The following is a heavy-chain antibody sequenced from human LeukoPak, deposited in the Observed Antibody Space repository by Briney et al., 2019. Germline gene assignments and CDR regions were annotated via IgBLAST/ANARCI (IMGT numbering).Heavy chain of an antibody. V-gene: IGHV3-7*01. CDR1: GFTFSHYW. CDR3: ARDQYYGSGTYYISSKGYFDY. D-gene: IGHD3-10*01. CDR2: INPEGSEK. Sequence: GGSLRLSCAASGFTFSHYWMSWVRQAPGKGLEWVAHINPEGSEKFYADTMKGRVTITHDTAKNSLYLQMNSLRSEDTAVYYCARDQYYGSGTYYISSKGYFDYWGQGTLVTVSS. J-gene: IGHJ4*02.